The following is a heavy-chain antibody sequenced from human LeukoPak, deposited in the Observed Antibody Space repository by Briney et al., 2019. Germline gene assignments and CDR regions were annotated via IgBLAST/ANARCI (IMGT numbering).Heavy chain of an antibody. CDR1: GYIFTNYY. CDR2: INPSDGTT. CDR3: VRHVLSIAAAGHFYYYGMDV. Sequence: ASVKVSCEASGYIFTNYYMHWVRQAPGQGLEWMGMINPSDGTTKSAQKLQGRVTMTGDTSTSTVYMELSSLTSDDSAVYYCVRHVLSIAAAGHFYYYGMDVWGHGTTVTVSS. D-gene: IGHD6-13*01. J-gene: IGHJ6*02. V-gene: IGHV1-46*04.